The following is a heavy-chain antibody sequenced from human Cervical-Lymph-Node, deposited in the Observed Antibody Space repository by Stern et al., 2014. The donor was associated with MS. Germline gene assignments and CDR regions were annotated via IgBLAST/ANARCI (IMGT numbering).Heavy chain of an antibody. D-gene: IGHD3-22*01. J-gene: IGHJ3*02. CDR2: IYYSGST. Sequence: QVQLQESGPGLVKPSETLSLTCTVSGGSISSSSYYWGWIRQPTGKGLEWIGSIYYSGSTYYNPSLKSRVTISVDTSKNQFSLKLSFVTAADTAVYYCARQEAQYYYDSSGYYEDDAFDIWGQGTMVTVSS. CDR1: GGSISSSSYY. V-gene: IGHV4-39*01. CDR3: ARQEAQYYYDSSGYYEDDAFDI.